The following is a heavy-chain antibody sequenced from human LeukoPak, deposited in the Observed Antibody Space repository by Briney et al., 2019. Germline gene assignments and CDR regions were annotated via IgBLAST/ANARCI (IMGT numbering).Heavy chain of an antibody. CDR2: ISAYNGNT. CDR1: GYTFTSYG. Sequence: GASVKVSCKASGYTFTSYGISWVRQAPGQGLEWMGWISAYNGNTNYAQKLQGRVTMTTDTSTSTAYMELRSLRSDDTAVYYCARLSMVRGDLYFDYWGQGTLVTVSS. D-gene: IGHD3-10*01. CDR3: ARLSMVRGDLYFDY. J-gene: IGHJ4*02. V-gene: IGHV1-18*01.